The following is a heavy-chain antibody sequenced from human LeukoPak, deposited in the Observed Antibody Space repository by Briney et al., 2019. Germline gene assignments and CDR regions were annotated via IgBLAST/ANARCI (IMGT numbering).Heavy chain of an antibody. CDR2: IYYSGST. J-gene: IGHJ4*02. V-gene: IGHV4-59*12. D-gene: IGHD5-18*01. Sequence: SETLSLTCTVSGGSISSYYWSWIRQPPGKGLEWIGYIYYSGSTNYNPSLKSRVTISVDTSKNQFSLKLSSVTAADTAVYYCARGRDTAMDWGQGTQVTVSS. CDR3: ARGRDTAMD. CDR1: GGSISSYY.